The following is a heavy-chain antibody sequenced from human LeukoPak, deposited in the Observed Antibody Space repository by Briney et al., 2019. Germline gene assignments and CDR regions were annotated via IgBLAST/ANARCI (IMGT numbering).Heavy chain of an antibody. Sequence: ASVKVSCKASGYTFTSYGISWVRQAPGQGLEWMGWISAYNGNTNYAQKLQGRVTMTTDTSTSTAYMELRSLRSDDTAVYYCARDELGYSYGTLFDYWGQGTLVTVSS. V-gene: IGHV1-18*01. D-gene: IGHD5-18*01. CDR2: ISAYNGNT. CDR1: GYTFTSYG. CDR3: ARDELGYSYGTLFDY. J-gene: IGHJ4*02.